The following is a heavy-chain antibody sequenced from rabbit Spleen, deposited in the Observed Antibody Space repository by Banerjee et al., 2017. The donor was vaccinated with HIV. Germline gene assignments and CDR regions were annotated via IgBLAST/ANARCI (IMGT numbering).Heavy chain of an antibody. Sequence: QVQLEESGGGLVKPEGSLTLTCKASGFSFSDRDVMCWVRQAPGKGLEWIACINTATGKPVYASWAKGRFTISRTSSTTVALQMTSLTAADTATYFCARGDSDHSAGRDLWGQGTLVTVS. CDR1: GFSFSDRDV. CDR2: INTATGKP. CDR3: ARGDSDHSAGRDL. V-gene: IGHV1S45*01. J-gene: IGHJ4*01. D-gene: IGHD7-1*01.